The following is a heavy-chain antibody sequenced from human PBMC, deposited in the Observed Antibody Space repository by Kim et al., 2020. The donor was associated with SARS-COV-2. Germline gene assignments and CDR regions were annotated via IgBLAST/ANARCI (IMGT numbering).Heavy chain of an antibody. D-gene: IGHD6-19*01. CDR1: GGSLNGYF. J-gene: IGHJ4*02. CDR3: ARLPDISGWPFDY. CDR2: IRYTGRT. V-gene: IGHV4-59*13. Sequence: SQTLSLTCIVSGGSLNGYFWTWIRQSPEKGLEWIGYIRYTGRTEYNPSLKSRVTMPLDTSKNQFSLKVTSVAPADTAVYYCARLPDISGWPFDYWGQGTL.